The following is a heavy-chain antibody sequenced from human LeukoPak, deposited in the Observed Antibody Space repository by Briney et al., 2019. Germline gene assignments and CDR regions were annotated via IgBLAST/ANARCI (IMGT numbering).Heavy chain of an antibody. CDR2: IYTSGST. D-gene: IGHD6-19*01. V-gene: IGHV4-61*02. CDR3: ARQWLVDGRFGC. Sequence: SETLSLTCTVSGGSISSGSYYWSWIRQPAGKGLEWIGRIYTSGSTNYNPSLKSRVTISVDTSKNQFSLKLSSVTAADTAVYYCARQWLVDGRFGCWGQGTLVTVSS. J-gene: IGHJ4*02. CDR1: GGSISSGSYY.